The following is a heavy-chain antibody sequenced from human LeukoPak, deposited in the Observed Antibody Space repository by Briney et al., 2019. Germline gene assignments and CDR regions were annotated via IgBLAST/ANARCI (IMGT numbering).Heavy chain of an antibody. Sequence: ASVKVSCKASGYTFTSYGINWVRQAPGQGLEWMGWISAYNSNTHYAQKLQGRVTMTTDTSTSTAYMELRSLRFDDTAVYYCARWAPSGDRDYYYYYMDVWGKGTTVTVSS. CDR1: GYTFTSYG. D-gene: IGHD2-21*02. J-gene: IGHJ6*03. V-gene: IGHV1-18*01. CDR2: ISAYNSNT. CDR3: ARWAPSGDRDYYYYYMDV.